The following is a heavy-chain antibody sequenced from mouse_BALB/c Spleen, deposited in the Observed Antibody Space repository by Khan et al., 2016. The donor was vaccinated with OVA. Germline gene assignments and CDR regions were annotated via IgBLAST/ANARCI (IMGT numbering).Heavy chain of an antibody. CDR2: ISSSGST. V-gene: IGHV3-2*02. Sequence: DVKLQESGPGLVKPSQSLSLTCTVTGYSITSDYAWNWLRQFPGNKLEWMGYISSSGSTNYNPALKSRISITRDTSKNQFFLQLNSVTTEDTATYYCARDGSRYNYAMDYWGQGTSVTVSS. D-gene: IGHD2-3*01. CDR3: ARDGSRYNYAMDY. J-gene: IGHJ4*01. CDR1: GYSITSDYA.